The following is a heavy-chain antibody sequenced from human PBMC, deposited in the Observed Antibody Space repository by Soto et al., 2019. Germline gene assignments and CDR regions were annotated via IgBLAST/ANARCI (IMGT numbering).Heavy chain of an antibody. Sequence: QVQLQESGPGLVKPSQTLSLTCTVSGGSISSGGYYWSWIRQHPGKGLEWIGYIYYSGSTYYNPSLKSRVTISVDTSKNQFSLKLSSVTAADTAVYYCARDRGYCTNGVCYKTEFDYWGQGTLVTVSS. CDR1: GGSISSGGYY. V-gene: IGHV4-31*03. D-gene: IGHD2-8*01. J-gene: IGHJ4*02. CDR3: ARDRGYCTNGVCYKTEFDY. CDR2: IYYSGST.